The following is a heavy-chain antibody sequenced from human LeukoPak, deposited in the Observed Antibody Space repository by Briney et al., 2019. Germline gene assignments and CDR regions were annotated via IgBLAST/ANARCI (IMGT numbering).Heavy chain of an antibody. CDR1: GGSISSYY. V-gene: IGHV4-59*01. Sequence: SETLSLTCTVSGGSISSYYWSWIRQPPGKGLEWIGYIYYSGSTNYNPSLKSRVTISVDTSKNQFSLKLSSVTAADTAVYYCAREGNWLSYKTLMMAFDIWGQGTMVTVSS. J-gene: IGHJ3*02. D-gene: IGHD3/OR15-3a*01. CDR3: AREGNWLSYKTLMMAFDI. CDR2: IYYSGST.